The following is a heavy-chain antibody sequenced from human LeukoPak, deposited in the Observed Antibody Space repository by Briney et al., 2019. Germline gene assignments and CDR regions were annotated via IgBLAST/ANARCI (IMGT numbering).Heavy chain of an antibody. V-gene: IGHV3-30-3*01. J-gene: IGHJ5*02. CDR1: GGTFSSYA. D-gene: IGHD3-10*01. Sequence: SCKASGGTFSSYAMHWVRQAPGKGLEWVAVISYDGSNKYYADSVKGRFTISRDNSKNTLYLQMNSLRAEDTAVYYCARTYYYGSGSHNWFDPWGQGTLVAVSS. CDR2: ISYDGSNK. CDR3: ARTYYYGSGSHNWFDP.